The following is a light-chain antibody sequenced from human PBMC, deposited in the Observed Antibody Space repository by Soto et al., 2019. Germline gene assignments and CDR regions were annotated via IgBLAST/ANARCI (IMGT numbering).Light chain of an antibody. CDR1: QGISNY. CDR3: QNYDSAPIT. J-gene: IGKJ5*01. Sequence: DIQMTQSPSSLYASVGNRVSITCRASQGISNYLAWYQQKPGKVPKVLIYAASTLQPGVPSRFSGSGSGTDFTLTINSLQPDDIATYYCQNYDSAPITFGQGTRLEIK. V-gene: IGKV1-27*01. CDR2: AAS.